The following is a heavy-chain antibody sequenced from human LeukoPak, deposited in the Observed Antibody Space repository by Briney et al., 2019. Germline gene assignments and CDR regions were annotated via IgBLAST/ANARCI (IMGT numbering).Heavy chain of an antibody. J-gene: IGHJ3*02. CDR2: IKSKTDGGTT. CDR1: GFTFSNAW. Sequence: PGGSLRLSCAASGFTFSNAWVSWVRQAPGKGLEWVGRIKSKTDGGTTDYAAPVKGRFTISRDDSKNTLYLQMNSLKTEDTAVYYCTTEITMIVVVLDAFDIWGQGTMVTVSS. CDR3: TTEITMIVVVLDAFDI. D-gene: IGHD3-22*01. V-gene: IGHV3-15*01.